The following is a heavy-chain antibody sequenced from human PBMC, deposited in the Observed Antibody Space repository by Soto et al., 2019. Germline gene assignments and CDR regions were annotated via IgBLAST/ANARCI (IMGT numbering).Heavy chain of an antibody. Sequence: SETLSLTCTVSGGSISSYYWSWIRQPPGKGLEWIGYIYYSGSTNYNPSLKSRVTISVDTSKNQFSLKLSPVTAADTAVYYCAREKYRPLYKWFDPRGQGTQLTV. CDR1: GGSISSYY. CDR2: IYYSGST. D-gene: IGHD3-16*02. J-gene: IGHJ5*02. CDR3: AREKYRPLYKWFDP. V-gene: IGHV4-59*01.